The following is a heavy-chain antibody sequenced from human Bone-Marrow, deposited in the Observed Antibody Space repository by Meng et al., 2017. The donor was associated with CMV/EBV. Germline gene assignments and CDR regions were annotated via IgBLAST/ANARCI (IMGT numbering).Heavy chain of an antibody. CDR1: GGTFTNYA. J-gene: IGHJ4*02. CDR3: ARASYYGSGSYYHFDS. D-gene: IGHD3-10*01. V-gene: IGHV1-69*05. CDR2: IIPMYATA. Sequence: SVKVSCKASGGTFTNYAISWVRQAPGEGLEWMGGIIPMYATANYAERFQGRVTITTDESTSTAYMELSNLRSEDTAVYYCARASYYGSGSYYHFDSWGQGTPVTVSS.